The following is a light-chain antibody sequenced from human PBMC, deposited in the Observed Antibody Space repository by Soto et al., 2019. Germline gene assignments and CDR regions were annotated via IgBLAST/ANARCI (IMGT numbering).Light chain of an antibody. CDR2: DNN. Sequence: QSVLTQPPSVSGAPGQRVTISCTGSSSNIGAGYDVHWYQHLPGIAPKLLIYDNNNRPSGVPDRLSGSKSVTSASLIITGLQAEDEADYYGQSYDSSLSGWVFGGGTKLTVL. V-gene: IGLV1-40*01. J-gene: IGLJ3*02. CDR3: QSYDSSLSGWV. CDR1: SSNIGAGYD.